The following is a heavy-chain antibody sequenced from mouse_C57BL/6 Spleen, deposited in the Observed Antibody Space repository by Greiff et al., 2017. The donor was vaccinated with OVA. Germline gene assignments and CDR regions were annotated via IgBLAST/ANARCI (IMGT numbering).Heavy chain of an antibody. CDR1: GYAFSSSW. D-gene: IGHD1-1*01. CDR2: IYPGDGDT. CDR3: ARMDYDGSSYGY. Sequence: VQLQQSGPELVKPGASVKISCKASGYAFSSSWMNWVKQRPGKGLEWIGRIYPGDGDTNYNGKFKGKATLTADKSSSTAYMQLSSLTSEDSAVYFCARMDYDGSSYGYWGQGTTLTVSS. V-gene: IGHV1-82*01. J-gene: IGHJ2*01.